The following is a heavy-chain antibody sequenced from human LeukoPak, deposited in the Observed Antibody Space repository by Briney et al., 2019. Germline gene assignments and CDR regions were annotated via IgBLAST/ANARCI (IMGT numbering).Heavy chain of an antibody. J-gene: IGHJ6*03. CDR1: GDSVSSNSAA. Sequence: SQTLSLTCAISGDSVSSNSAAWNWIRQSPSRGLEWLGRTYYRSKWYNDYAVSVKSRITINPDTSKNQFSLQLNSVTPEDTAVYYCARGKSGGSDFGDYYYYYYMDVWGKGTTVTVSS. V-gene: IGHV6-1*01. CDR3: ARGKSGGSDFGDYYYYYYMDV. CDR2: TYYRSKWYN. D-gene: IGHD1-26*01.